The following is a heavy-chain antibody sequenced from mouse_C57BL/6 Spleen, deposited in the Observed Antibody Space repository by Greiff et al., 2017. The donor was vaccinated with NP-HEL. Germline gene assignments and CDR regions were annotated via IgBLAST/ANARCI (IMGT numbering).Heavy chain of an antibody. D-gene: IGHD1-1*01. Sequence: EVKLMESGGGLVKPGGSLKLSCAASGFTFSDYGMHWVRQAPEKGLEWVAYISSGSSTIYYADTVKGRFTLSRDNAKNTLFLQMTSLRSEDTAMYYCARPRGSSSYAMDYWGQGTSVTVSS. CDR2: ISSGSSTI. V-gene: IGHV5-17*01. CDR1: GFTFSDYG. CDR3: ARPRGSSSYAMDY. J-gene: IGHJ4*01.